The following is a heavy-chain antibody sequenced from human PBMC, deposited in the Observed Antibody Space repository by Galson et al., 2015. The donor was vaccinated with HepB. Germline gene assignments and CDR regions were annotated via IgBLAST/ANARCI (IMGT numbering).Heavy chain of an antibody. CDR2: ISYDGSNK. CDR1: GFTFSSYA. V-gene: IGHV3-30-3*01. Sequence: SLRLSCAASGFTFSSYAMHWVRQAPGKGLEWVAVISYDGSNKYYADSVKGRFTISRDNSKNTLYLQMNSLRAEDTAVYYCARGREYYGSGNQGADGDFDYWGQGTLVTVSS. D-gene: IGHD3-10*01. CDR3: ARGREYYGSGNQGADGDFDY. J-gene: IGHJ4*02.